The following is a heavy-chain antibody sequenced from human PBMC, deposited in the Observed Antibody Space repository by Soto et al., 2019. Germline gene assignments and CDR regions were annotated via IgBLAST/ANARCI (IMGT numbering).Heavy chain of an antibody. V-gene: IGHV3-13*05. CDR1: GFTFSSYD. D-gene: IGHD6-19*01. CDR2: IGSAGVP. Sequence: PVGSLRLSCAASGFTFSSYDMHWVRQATGKGLEWVSAIGSAGVPYYPGSVKGRFTISRENVKNSLYLQMNSLRAGDTAVYYCARSIAVAGTEFGYYGMDVWGQGTTVTVSS. J-gene: IGHJ6*02. CDR3: ARSIAVAGTEFGYYGMDV.